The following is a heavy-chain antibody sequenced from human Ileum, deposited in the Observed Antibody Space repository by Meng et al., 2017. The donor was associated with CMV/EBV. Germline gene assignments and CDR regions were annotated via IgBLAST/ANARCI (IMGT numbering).Heavy chain of an antibody. CDR2: IRYDGSNK. CDR1: FSSDG. Sequence: FSSDGMHWVRQAPGKGLEWVAFIRYDGSNKYYADSVKDRFTISRDNSKNTLYLQMNSLRAEDTAVYYCAKDPRPYDFWSGYYLTWFDPWGQGTLVTVSS. CDR3: AKDPRPYDFWSGYYLTWFDP. V-gene: IGHV3-30*02. D-gene: IGHD3-3*01. J-gene: IGHJ5*02.